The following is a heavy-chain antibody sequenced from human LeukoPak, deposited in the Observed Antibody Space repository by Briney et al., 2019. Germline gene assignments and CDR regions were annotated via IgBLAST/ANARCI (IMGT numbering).Heavy chain of an antibody. J-gene: IGHJ3*02. CDR1: GYTFTSYG. D-gene: IGHD3-3*01. CDR2: ISAYNGNT. V-gene: IGHV1-18*01. Sequence: ASVKVSCKASGYTFTSYGISWVRQAPGQGLEWMGWISAYNGNTNYAQKLQGRVTMTTDTSTSTVYMELRSLRSDDTAVYYCARDGTGTYYDFWSGYQGAFDIWGQGTMVTVSS. CDR3: ARDGTGTYYDFWSGYQGAFDI.